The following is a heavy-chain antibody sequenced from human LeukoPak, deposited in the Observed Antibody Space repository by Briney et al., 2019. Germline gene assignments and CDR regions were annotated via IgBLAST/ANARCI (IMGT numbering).Heavy chain of an antibody. J-gene: IGHJ6*02. Sequence: PGESLKISCKGSGYSLTSYWIGWVRQMPGKGLEWMGIIYPGDSDTRYSPSFQGQVTISADKSISTAYLQWSSLKASDTAMYYCARHLELRNYYYGMDVWGQGTTVTVSS. V-gene: IGHV5-51*01. CDR3: ARHLELRNYYYGMDV. CDR2: IYPGDSDT. D-gene: IGHD1-7*01. CDR1: GYSLTSYW.